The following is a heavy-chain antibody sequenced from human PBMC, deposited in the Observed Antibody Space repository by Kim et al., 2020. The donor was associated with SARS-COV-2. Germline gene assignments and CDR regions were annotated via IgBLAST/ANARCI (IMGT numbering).Heavy chain of an antibody. V-gene: IGHV4-59*01. Sequence: SETLSLTCTVSGGSISSSYWSWIRQPPGKGLEWIGFIYYSGSTNYNPSLKSRVTISVDTSKNQFSLKLTSVTAADTAVYYCARDQKDYCAMDVWGRGTTVTVSS. J-gene: IGHJ6*02. CDR3: ARDQKDYCAMDV. CDR2: IYYSGST. CDR1: GGSISSSY.